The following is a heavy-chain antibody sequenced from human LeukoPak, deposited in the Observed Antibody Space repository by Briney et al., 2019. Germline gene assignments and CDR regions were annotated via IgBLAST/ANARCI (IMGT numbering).Heavy chain of an antibody. CDR2: ISSSGSTI. Sequence: GGSLRLSCAASGFTFSDYYMSWIRQAPGKGLEWVSYISSSGSTIYYADSVKGRFTISRDNAKNSLYLQMNSLRAEDTAVYYCASGIYYYDSSGYYDFDYWGQGTLVTVSS. CDR3: ASGIYYYDSSGYYDFDY. V-gene: IGHV3-11*01. D-gene: IGHD3-22*01. J-gene: IGHJ4*02. CDR1: GFTFSDYY.